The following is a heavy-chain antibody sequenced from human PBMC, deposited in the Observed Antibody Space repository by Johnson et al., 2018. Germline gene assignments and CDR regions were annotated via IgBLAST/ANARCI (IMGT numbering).Heavy chain of an antibody. J-gene: IGHJ6*02. CDR1: GGTFSSYA. D-gene: IGHD6-19*01. V-gene: IGHV1-69*01. CDR3: ARDVSGWSYYYYGMDV. Sequence: VQLVESGAEVKKPGSSVKVSCKASGGTFSSYAISWVRQAPGQGLEWMGGIIPIFGTANYAQKFQGRVTMTADESTSTAYMELSGLRSEGTAVYNCARDVSGWSYYYYGMDVWGQGTTVTVSS. CDR2: IIPIFGTA.